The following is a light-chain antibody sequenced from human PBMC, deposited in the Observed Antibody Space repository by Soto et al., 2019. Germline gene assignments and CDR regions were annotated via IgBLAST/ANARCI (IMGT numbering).Light chain of an antibody. V-gene: IGLV4-69*01. J-gene: IGLJ2*01. CDR1: SGHSNYA. Sequence: QAVVTQSPSASASLGASVNLTCPLTSGHSNYAIAWHQQQPEKGPRYLMKLNRDGSHSKGDGIPNRFSGSSSGAERYLTISSLQSEDEADYYCQTWGTGIVIFGGGTKLTVL. CDR2: LNRDGSH. CDR3: QTWGTGIVI.